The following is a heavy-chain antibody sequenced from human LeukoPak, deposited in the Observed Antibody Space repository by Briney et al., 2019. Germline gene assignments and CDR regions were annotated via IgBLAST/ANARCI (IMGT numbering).Heavy chain of an antibody. J-gene: IGHJ4*02. CDR1: GFTFRNAW. D-gene: IGHD4-17*01. CDR2: IKSKTDDGTT. CDR3: TTDFNFGDYVYDC. Sequence: GGSLRLSCAASGFTFRNAWMSWARQAPGKGREWVGYIKSKTDDGTTDYAALVKRKFTRPRDDSKTTLYMQMNSLKDEDAALYYCTTDFNFGDYVYDCWGQGTLVTVSS. V-gene: IGHV3-15*01.